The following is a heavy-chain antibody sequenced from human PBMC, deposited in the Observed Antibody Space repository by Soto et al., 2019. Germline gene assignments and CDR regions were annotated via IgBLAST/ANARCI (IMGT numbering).Heavy chain of an antibody. V-gene: IGHV3-23*01. Sequence: GESLKISCAASGFTFSSYAMSWVRQAPGKGLEWVSAISGSGGSTYYADSLKGRFTISRDNSKNTLYLQMNSLRAEDTAVYYCAKMYTPSRNLEWLPLGPYYFDYWGQGTLVTVSS. J-gene: IGHJ4*02. CDR2: ISGSGGST. CDR1: GFTFSSYA. D-gene: IGHD3-3*01. CDR3: AKMYTPSRNLEWLPLGPYYFDY.